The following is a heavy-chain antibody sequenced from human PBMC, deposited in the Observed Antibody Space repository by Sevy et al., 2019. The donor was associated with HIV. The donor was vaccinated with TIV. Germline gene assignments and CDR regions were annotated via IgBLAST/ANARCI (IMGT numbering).Heavy chain of an antibody. CDR2: INPNSGST. D-gene: IGHD2-15*01. V-gene: IGHV1-2*02. J-gene: IGHJ3*02. Sequence: ASVKVSCKASGYTFTGHYMHWVRQAPGQGLEWMGWINPNSGSTDYAQKFQGRVTLTRDTSISTAYLELSRLTSDDTAVYYCARVSPYCSGGSCYSPYDAFDIWGQGTMVTVSS. CDR1: GYTFTGHY. CDR3: ARVSPYCSGGSCYSPYDAFDI.